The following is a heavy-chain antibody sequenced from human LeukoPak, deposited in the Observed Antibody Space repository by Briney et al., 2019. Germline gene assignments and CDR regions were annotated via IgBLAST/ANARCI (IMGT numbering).Heavy chain of an antibody. D-gene: IGHD4-17*01. V-gene: IGHV3-7*01. CDR2: IEQDGSEK. CDR1: GFTFSNSW. Sequence: GGSLRLSCAASGFTFSNSWMSWVRQAPGKGLEWVANIEQDGSEKYYVDSVKGRFTISRDNAKNSLYLQMNSLRAEDTAVYYCARDAYGKTDYWGQGTLVTVSS. CDR3: ARDAYGKTDY. J-gene: IGHJ4*02.